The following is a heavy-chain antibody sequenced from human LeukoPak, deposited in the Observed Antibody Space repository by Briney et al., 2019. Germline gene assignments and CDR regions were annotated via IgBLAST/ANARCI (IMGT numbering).Heavy chain of an antibody. J-gene: IGHJ4*02. D-gene: IGHD3-22*01. Sequence: ASVKVSCKASGYTFTSYGISWVRQAPGQGLEWMGWISAYNGNTNYAQKLQGGVTMTTDTSTSTAYMELSSLRSEDTAVYYCARDHEAYYDSSGYYYYWGQGTLVTVSS. V-gene: IGHV1-18*01. CDR3: ARDHEAYYDSSGYYYY. CDR2: ISAYNGNT. CDR1: GYTFTSYG.